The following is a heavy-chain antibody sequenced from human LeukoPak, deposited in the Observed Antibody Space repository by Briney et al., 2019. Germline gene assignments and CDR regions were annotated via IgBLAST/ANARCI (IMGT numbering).Heavy chain of an antibody. CDR3: AKSYGSGSYYNSRTFDY. Sequence: GSLRLSCAASGFTFSSYSLNWVRQAPGKGLEWIGEINHSGSTNYNPSLKSRVTISVDTSKNQFSLKLSSVTAADTAVYYCAKSYGSGSYYNSRTFDYWGQGTLVTVSS. CDR2: INHSGST. J-gene: IGHJ4*02. V-gene: IGHV4-34*08. CDR1: GFTFSSYS. D-gene: IGHD3-10*01.